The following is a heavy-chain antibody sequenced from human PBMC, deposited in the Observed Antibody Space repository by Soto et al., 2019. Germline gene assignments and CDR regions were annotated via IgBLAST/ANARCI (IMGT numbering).Heavy chain of an antibody. Sequence: SVKVSCKASGYTFTTYSIHWVRQAPGQGLEWMGRIITISGEANYAQKFQGRVTITADKSTSTAYMELSSLRSEDTAVYYCARVGYYDSSGYSDYWGQGTLVTVSS. CDR1: GYTFTTYS. CDR3: ARVGYYDSSGYSDY. J-gene: IGHJ4*02. CDR2: IITISGEA. D-gene: IGHD3-22*01. V-gene: IGHV1-69*04.